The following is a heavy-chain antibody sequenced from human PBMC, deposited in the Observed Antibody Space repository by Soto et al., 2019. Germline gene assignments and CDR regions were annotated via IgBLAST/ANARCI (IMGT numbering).Heavy chain of an antibody. D-gene: IGHD1-20*01. V-gene: IGHV4-39*02. Sequence: PSETLSLTCTVSGGSISSSRYHWGWIRQPPGKGLEWIGNIFYTGTTYYNPSLRSRVTISVDTSKNYFSLKLNSVTAADTAVYYCARRLNNWNHPTSTNNWFDPWGQGTLVTVSS. CDR2: IFYTGTT. CDR3: ARRLNNWNHPTSTNNWFDP. CDR1: GGSISSSRYH. J-gene: IGHJ5*02.